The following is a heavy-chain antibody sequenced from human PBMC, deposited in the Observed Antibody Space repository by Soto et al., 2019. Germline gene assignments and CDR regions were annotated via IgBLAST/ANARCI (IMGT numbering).Heavy chain of an antibody. CDR2: INPSGGST. Sequence: QVQLVQSGAEVKKPGASVKVSCKASGYTFTSYYMHWVRQAPGQGLEWMGIINPSGGSTSYAQKFQVRGTMTRDTSTSTVYMERSSLRSEDSAVYYCARPYSSSFRHAFDIWGQGTLVTVSS. V-gene: IGHV1-46*01. CDR1: GYTFTSYY. J-gene: IGHJ3*02. D-gene: IGHD6-6*01. CDR3: ARPYSSSFRHAFDI.